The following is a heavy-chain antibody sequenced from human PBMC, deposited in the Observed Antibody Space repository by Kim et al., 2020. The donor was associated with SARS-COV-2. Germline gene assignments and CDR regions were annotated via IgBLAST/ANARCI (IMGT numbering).Heavy chain of an antibody. CDR1: GGTFSSYA. D-gene: IGHD3-16*02. Sequence: SVKVSCKASGGTFSSYAISWVRQAPGQGLEWMGGIIPIFGTANYAQKFQGRVTITADESTSTAYMELSSLRSEDTAVYYCARSGEGRGVIASWGNYYYGMDVWGQGTTVTVSS. J-gene: IGHJ6*02. CDR2: IIPIFGTA. CDR3: ARSGEGRGVIASWGNYYYGMDV. V-gene: IGHV1-69*13.